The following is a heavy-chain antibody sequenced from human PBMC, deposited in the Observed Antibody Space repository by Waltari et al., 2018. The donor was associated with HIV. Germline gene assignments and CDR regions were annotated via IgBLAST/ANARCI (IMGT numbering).Heavy chain of an antibody. CDR2: INHSGST. CDR1: GGSFSAYY. Sequence: QEQLQQWGAGLLKPSETLSLTCAVYGGSFSAYYWSWIPQPPGKGLEWIGEINHSGSTNYNPSLKSRVTISVDTSKNQFSLKLSSVTAADTAVYYCARGGLRYFDWLDDFDYWGQGTLVTVSS. J-gene: IGHJ4*02. D-gene: IGHD3-9*01. V-gene: IGHV4-34*01. CDR3: ARGGLRYFDWLDDFDY.